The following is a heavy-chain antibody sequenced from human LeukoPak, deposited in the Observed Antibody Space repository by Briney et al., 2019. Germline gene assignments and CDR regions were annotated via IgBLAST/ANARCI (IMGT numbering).Heavy chain of an antibody. V-gene: IGHV4-39*01. CDR3: ARQLGRGLWTFDF. D-gene: IGHD7-27*01. CDR1: GGSISTGDYY. Sequence: SETLSLTCTVSGGSISTGDYYWGWIRQSPGKGLEWIGSIRYSGTTYYNPSLKSRVTLSVDTSKNQFSLKLSSVTPAADTTVYYCARQLGRGLWTFDFRGQGTLVTVSS. CDR2: IRYSGTT. J-gene: IGHJ4*02.